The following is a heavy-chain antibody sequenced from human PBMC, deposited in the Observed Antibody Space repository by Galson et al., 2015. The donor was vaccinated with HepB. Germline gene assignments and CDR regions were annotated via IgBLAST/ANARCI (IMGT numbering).Heavy chain of an antibody. CDR2: ISYDGSNK. CDR1: GFTFSSYA. D-gene: IGHD5-18*01. J-gene: IGHJ3*02. CDR3: AGDSSNTAIQLWFETPFDI. V-gene: IGHV3-30*04. Sequence: SLRLSCAASGFTFSSYAMHWVRQAPGKGLEWVAVISYDGSNKYYADSVKGRFTISRDNSKNTLYLQMNSLRAEDTAVYYCAGDSSNTAIQLWFETPFDIWGQGTMVTVSS.